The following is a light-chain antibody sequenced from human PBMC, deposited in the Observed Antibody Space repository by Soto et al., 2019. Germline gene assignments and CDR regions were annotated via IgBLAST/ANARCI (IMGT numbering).Light chain of an antibody. CDR1: QSAGNF. J-gene: IGKJ5*01. Sequence: EVGMTQSPATLSVSPGETASLSCRASQSAGNFLAWYQQKPGQAPRLLIYYISTRATGIPARFSGSGSGTEFTLTINSLQSEDSAVYYCQQHNQWPITFGQRARPAV. CDR3: QQHNQWPIT. V-gene: IGKV3D-15*01. CDR2: YIS.